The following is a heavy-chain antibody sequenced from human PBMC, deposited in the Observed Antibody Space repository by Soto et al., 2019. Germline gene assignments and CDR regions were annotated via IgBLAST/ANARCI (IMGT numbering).Heavy chain of an antibody. V-gene: IGHV1-3*01. Sequence: QVPLVQSGAEVKKPGASVKVSCKASGYTFTSYAMHWVRQAPGQRLEWMGWINAGNGNTKYSQKFQGRVTITRDTSASTAYMELSSLRSEDMAVYYCARGGEVATIIANWFDPWGQGTLVTVSS. J-gene: IGHJ5*02. CDR2: INAGNGNT. CDR1: GYTFTSYA. CDR3: ARGGEVATIIANWFDP. D-gene: IGHD5-12*01.